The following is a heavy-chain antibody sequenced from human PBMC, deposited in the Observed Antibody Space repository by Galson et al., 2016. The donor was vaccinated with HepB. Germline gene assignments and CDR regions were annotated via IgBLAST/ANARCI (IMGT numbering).Heavy chain of an antibody. D-gene: IGHD6-19*01. J-gene: IGHJ4*02. CDR2: IKQAGTEN. CDR1: GFTFSTYW. CDR3: ASSQRGWSFDY. V-gene: IGHV3-7*01. Sequence: SLRLSCAASGFTFSTYWMSWVRQAPGKGLEWVANIKQAGTENYYVDSVKGRFTISRDNARDSLYLQMNSLRAEDTAVYYCASSQRGWSFDYWGQGPLVTVSS.